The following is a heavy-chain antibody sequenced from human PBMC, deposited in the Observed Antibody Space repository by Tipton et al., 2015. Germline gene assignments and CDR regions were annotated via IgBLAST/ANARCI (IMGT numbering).Heavy chain of an antibody. J-gene: IGHJ6*02. CDR2: IDTRGRSI. CDR1: GFTFSDYY. Sequence: GSLRLSCAASGFTFSDYYMSWIRQAPGKGLEWVSYIDTRGRSIYYADSVKGRFTISRDNGKKLLYLQMNSLRADDTAVYYCARGHYGLDVWGLGTSVTVSS. CDR3: ARGHYGLDV. V-gene: IGHV3-11*01.